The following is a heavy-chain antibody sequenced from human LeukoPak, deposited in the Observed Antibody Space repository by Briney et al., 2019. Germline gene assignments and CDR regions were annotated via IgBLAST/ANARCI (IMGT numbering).Heavy chain of an antibody. CDR3: ARVRLPPYYYYFYYMDV. CDR2: INHSGTT. D-gene: IGHD5-18*01. V-gene: IGHV4-34*01. CDR1: GGSFSGYS. Sequence: SETLSLTCTVYGGSFSGYSWTWIRQPPGEGLEWIGEINHSGTTDYNPSLQSRVTISLDTSKNQFSLKVTSVTAADTAVYYCARVRLPPYYYYFYYMDVWGTGTTVTVSS. J-gene: IGHJ6*03.